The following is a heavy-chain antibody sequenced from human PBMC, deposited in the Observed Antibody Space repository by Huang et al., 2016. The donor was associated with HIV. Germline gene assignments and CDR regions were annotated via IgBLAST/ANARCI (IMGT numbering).Heavy chain of an antibody. CDR3: ARGDYYDSSCYHPGYFDY. V-gene: IGHV3-30*02. J-gene: IGHJ4*02. Sequence: VQLMESGGGVVQRGGSLRLSCAASGFMLVNYGMDWVGQAPGKGLEWVESIRNDGNKKNDGGSGNGRFTIGRDKSKNTLFVEMSSLRTEDTAVYYCARGDYYDSSCYHPGYFDYWGQGTLVTVSS. D-gene: IGHD3-22*01. CDR1: GFMLVNYG. CDR2: IRNDGNKK.